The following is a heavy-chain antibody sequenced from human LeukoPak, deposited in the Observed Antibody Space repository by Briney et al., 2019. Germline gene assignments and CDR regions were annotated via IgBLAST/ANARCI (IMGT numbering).Heavy chain of an antibody. CDR1: GFTFSIYA. D-gene: IGHD3-10*01. CDR2: MSSDGTNK. J-gene: IGHJ4*02. CDR3: ARDRGGSGSYYSDY. Sequence: GGSLRLSCAASGFTFSIYAMRWVRQAPGKGLEWVADMSSDGTNKNYADSVKGRFTISRDNSKNTLYLEMNSLRPEDTAVYYCARDRGGSGSYYSDYWGQGTLVIVSS. V-gene: IGHV3-30-3*01.